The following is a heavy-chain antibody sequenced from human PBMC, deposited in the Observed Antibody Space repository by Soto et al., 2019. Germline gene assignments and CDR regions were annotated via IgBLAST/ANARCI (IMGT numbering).Heavy chain of an antibody. D-gene: IGHD3-9*01. J-gene: IGHJ4*02. CDR2: IYYSGST. Sequence: SETLSLTCTVSGGSISSGAYYWSWIRQPPGKGLEWIGYIYYSGSTYYNPSLKSRVTISVDTSKNQFSLKLSSVTAADTAVYYCARAFDILPSYYFDYWGQGTLVTVSS. V-gene: IGHV4-30-4*01. CDR1: GGSISSGAYY. CDR3: ARAFDILPSYYFDY.